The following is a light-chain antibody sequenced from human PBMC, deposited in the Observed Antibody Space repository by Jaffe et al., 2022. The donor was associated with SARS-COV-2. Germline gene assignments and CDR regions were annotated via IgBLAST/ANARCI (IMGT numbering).Light chain of an antibody. J-gene: IGLJ2*01. CDR3: AAWDDSLKGVV. V-gene: IGLV1-44*01. Sequence: QSVLTQPPSASGTPGQRVTISCSGSSSNIGSNIINWYQQLPGTAPKLLIYNNDQRPSGVPDRFSGSKSGTSASLAISGLQSEDEADYYCAAWDDSLKGVVFGGGTKLTVL. CDR1: SSNIGSNI. CDR2: NND.